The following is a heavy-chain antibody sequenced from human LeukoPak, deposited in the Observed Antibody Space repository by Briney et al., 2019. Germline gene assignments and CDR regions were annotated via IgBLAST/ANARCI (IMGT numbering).Heavy chain of an antibody. CDR3: ARSSVNWFDP. D-gene: IGHD3-3*01. J-gene: IGHJ5*02. CDR2: IFPGDSHT. Sequence: GESLKISCKGSGYSFTNYGIGWVRQMPGKGLEWMGIIFPGDSHTRYSPSFQGQVTMSADKSISTAYLQWSSLRASDTAMYYCARSSVNWFDPWGQGTLVTVSS. CDR1: GYSFTNYG. V-gene: IGHV5-51*01.